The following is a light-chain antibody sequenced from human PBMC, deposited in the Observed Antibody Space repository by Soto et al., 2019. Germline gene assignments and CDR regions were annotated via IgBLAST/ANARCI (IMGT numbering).Light chain of an antibody. V-gene: IGKV3-15*01. Sequence: EIVMTQSPATLSVSPGERATLSCRASQSVSSNLAWYQQKPGQAPRLLIYGASTRATGIPARFSGSGSGTEFTRTISSLQSEDFAVDYYQQYNNWPPFTFGPGTKVDIK. CDR1: QSVSSN. CDR2: GAS. CDR3: QQYNNWPPFT. J-gene: IGKJ3*01.